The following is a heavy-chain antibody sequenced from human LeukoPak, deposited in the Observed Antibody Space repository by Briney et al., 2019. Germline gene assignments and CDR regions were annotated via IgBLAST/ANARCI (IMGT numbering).Heavy chain of an antibody. Sequence: PSETLSLTCTVSGGSISNYYWTWLRQPPGKGLEWIGYIFHSGSTKYNPSLQSRVTISVDTSKNRFSLKLSSVTAADTAVYYCARHSPTYYDFDYWGQGSLDAVSS. CDR2: IFHSGST. D-gene: IGHD3-10*01. J-gene: IGHJ4*02. CDR1: GGSISNYY. CDR3: ARHSPTYYDFDY. V-gene: IGHV4-59*08.